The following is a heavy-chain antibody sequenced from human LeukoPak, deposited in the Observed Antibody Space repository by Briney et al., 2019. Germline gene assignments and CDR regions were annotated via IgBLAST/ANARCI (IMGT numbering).Heavy chain of an antibody. CDR2: IYYSGST. J-gene: IGHJ4*02. Sequence: SETLSLTCTVSGGSISSSSYYWGWSRQPPGKGLGWIGSIYYSGSTYYNPSLKSRVTISVDTSKNQFSLKLSSVTAADTAVYYCARAITFGGVIPYWGQGTLVTVSS. D-gene: IGHD3-16*02. V-gene: IGHV4-39*07. CDR3: ARAITFGGVIPY. CDR1: GGSISSSSYY.